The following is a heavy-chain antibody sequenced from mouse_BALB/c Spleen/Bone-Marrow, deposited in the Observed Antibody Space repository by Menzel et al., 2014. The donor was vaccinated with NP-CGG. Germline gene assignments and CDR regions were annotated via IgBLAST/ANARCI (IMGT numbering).Heavy chain of an antibody. D-gene: IGHD2-3*01. CDR3: ARSGGYYEAWFAY. V-gene: IGHV1-9*01. CDR1: GYTFSSYW. CDR2: ILPGSGST. J-gene: IGHJ3*01. Sequence: VQLQQSGAELMKPGASVKISCKATGYTFSSYWIEWVKQRPGHGLEWIGEILPGSGSTNYNEKFKGKATFTADTSSNTAYMQLSSLTSEDSAVYYCARSGGYYEAWFAYWGQGTLVTVSA.